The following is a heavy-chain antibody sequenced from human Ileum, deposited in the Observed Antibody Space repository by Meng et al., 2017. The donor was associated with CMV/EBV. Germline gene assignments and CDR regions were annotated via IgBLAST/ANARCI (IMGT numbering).Heavy chain of an antibody. D-gene: IGHD3-22*01. CDR1: ISSGGYY. V-gene: IGHV4-31*02. CDR2: IYYSGST. Sequence: ISSGGYYWSLIRQHPGKGLEWIGYIYYSGSTYYNPSLKSRVTISVDTSKNQFSLKLSSVTAADTAVYYCARAGLTRYYYDSSGYYDWGQGTLVTVSS. J-gene: IGHJ4*02. CDR3: ARAGLTRYYYDSSGYYD.